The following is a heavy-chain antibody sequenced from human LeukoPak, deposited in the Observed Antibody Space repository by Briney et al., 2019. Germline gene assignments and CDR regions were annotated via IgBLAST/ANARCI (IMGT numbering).Heavy chain of an antibody. D-gene: IGHD5-18*01. CDR2: IVVGSGNT. Sequence: ASVKVSCKASGFTFTSSAMQWVRQARGQRLEWIGWIVVGSGNTNYAQKFQGRVTMTRNTSISTAYMELSSLRSEDTAVYYCARGDTWIQSYRYHALDVWGQGTTVAVSS. V-gene: IGHV1-58*02. J-gene: IGHJ6*02. CDR3: ARGDTWIQSYRYHALDV. CDR1: GFTFTSSA.